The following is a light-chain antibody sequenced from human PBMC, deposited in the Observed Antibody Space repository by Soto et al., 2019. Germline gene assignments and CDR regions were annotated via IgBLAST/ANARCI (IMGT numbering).Light chain of an antibody. CDR2: DAS. V-gene: IGKV3-11*01. CDR3: QAAGIT. Sequence: EIVLTQSPATLSLSPGERATLSCRASQSVSSYLAWYQQKPGQAPRLLIYDASNRATGIPARFSGSGSGTDFTLTISSLEPEDFAVYYCQAAGITFGQGTRLEI. J-gene: IGKJ5*01. CDR1: QSVSSY.